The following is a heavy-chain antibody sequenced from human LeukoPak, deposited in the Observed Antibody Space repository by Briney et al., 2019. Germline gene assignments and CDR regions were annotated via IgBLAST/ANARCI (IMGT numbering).Heavy chain of an antibody. D-gene: IGHD3-10*01. CDR2: IYYSGST. CDR3: ARAYYYGSGSYGLDY. V-gene: IGHV4-59*01. CDR1: GGSISSYY. Sequence: SETLSLTCTVSGGSISSYYWSWIRQPPGKGLEWIGYIYYSGSTNYNPSLKSRVTISVDTSKNQFSLKLTSVTAADTAVYYCARAYYYGSGSYGLDYWGQGTLVTVSS. J-gene: IGHJ4*02.